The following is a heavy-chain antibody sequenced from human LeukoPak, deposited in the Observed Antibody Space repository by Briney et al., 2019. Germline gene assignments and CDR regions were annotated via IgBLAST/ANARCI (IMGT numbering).Heavy chain of an antibody. Sequence: PSETLSLTCTVSGGSISSHYWSWIRQPPGKGLGWIGYIYYSGSTNYNPSLKSRVTISVDTSKNQFSLKLSSVTAADTAVYYCARVSHYGAKDRYYFDYWGQGTLVTVSS. J-gene: IGHJ4*02. CDR1: GGSISSHY. V-gene: IGHV4-59*11. D-gene: IGHD4-17*01. CDR3: ARVSHYGAKDRYYFDY. CDR2: IYYSGST.